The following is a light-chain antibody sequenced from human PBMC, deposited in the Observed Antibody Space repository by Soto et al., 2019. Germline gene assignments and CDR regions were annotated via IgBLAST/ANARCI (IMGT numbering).Light chain of an antibody. Sequence: DIQMTQSPSSLSASVGDRVTLSCRASRDIRKCLAWFQQKPGKAPKFLIYAASSLQSWVPLRFSGHGSGTEFTLTISSLQPEDFATYYCQQYNTYPITFGGGTRLEIK. J-gene: IGKJ5*01. CDR1: RDIRKC. CDR2: AAS. V-gene: IGKV1-16*01. CDR3: QQYNTYPIT.